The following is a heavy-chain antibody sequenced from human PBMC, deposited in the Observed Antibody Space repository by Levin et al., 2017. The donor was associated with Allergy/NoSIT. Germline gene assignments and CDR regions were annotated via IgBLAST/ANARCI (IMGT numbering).Heavy chain of an antibody. V-gene: IGHV5-10-1*01. J-gene: IGHJ5*02. Sequence: PPASVKVSCKGSGYSFTSHWISWVRQMPGKGLEWMGRIDPSDSYTNYSPSFQGHVTISADKSISTAYLQWSSLKASDTAMYYCARQGDSSSWYRWFDPWGQGTLVTVSS. CDR1: GYSFTSHW. D-gene: IGHD6-13*01. CDR2: IDPSDSYT. CDR3: ARQGDSSSWYRWFDP.